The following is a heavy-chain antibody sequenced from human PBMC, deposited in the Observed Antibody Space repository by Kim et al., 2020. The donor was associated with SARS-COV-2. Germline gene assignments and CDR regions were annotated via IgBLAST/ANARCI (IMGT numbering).Heavy chain of an antibody. Sequence: GGSLRLSCAASGFTFSSYGMHWVRQAPGKGLEWVAVISYDGSNKYYADSVKGRFTISRDNSKNTLYLQMNSLRAEDTAVYYCAKDPGYYGSGSYCDYWGQGTLVTVSS. V-gene: IGHV3-30*18. J-gene: IGHJ4*02. CDR3: AKDPGYYGSGSYCDY. CDR2: ISYDGSNK. D-gene: IGHD3-10*01. CDR1: GFTFSSYG.